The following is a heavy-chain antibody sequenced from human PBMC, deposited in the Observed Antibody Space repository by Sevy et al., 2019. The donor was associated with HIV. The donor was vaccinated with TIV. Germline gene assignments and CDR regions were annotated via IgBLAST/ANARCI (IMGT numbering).Heavy chain of an antibody. CDR1: GFTFSSYA. CDR2: ISGSGGST. J-gene: IGHJ5*02. V-gene: IGHV3-23*01. Sequence: GGSLRLSCAASGFTFSSYAMSWVRQAPGKGLEWVSAISGSGGSTYYADSVKGRFTISRDNSKNTLYLQMNSLRAEDTAVYYCAKTECLRFLEENWFDPWGQGTLVTVSS. CDR3: AKTECLRFLEENWFDP. D-gene: IGHD3-3*01.